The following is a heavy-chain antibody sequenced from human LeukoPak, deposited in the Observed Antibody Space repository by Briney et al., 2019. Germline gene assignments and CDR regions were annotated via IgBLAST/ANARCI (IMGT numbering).Heavy chain of an antibody. D-gene: IGHD2-2*02. J-gene: IGHJ6*02. CDR3: ARDYIVVVPAAISGPLYYYYGMDA. CDR1: GFTFSSYS. CDR2: ISSSSSTI. V-gene: IGHV3-48*02. Sequence: PGGSLRLSCAASGFTFSSYSMNWVRQAPGKGLEWVSYISSSSSTIYYADSVKGRFTISRDNAKNSLYLQMNSLRDEDTAVYYCARDYIVVVPAAISGPLYYYYGMDAWGQGTTVTVSS.